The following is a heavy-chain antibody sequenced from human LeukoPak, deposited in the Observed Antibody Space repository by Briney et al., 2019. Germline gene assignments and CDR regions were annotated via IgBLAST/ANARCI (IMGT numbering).Heavy chain of an antibody. Sequence: ASVKVSCKASGYIFTRYYMHWVRQAPGQGLEWMGIINPNGGSTSYAQKFQGRVTVTGDTSTSTVYMELRGLRSEDAAVYYCARTMVRGVNHYFDYWGQGTLVTVSS. J-gene: IGHJ4*02. CDR3: ARTMVRGVNHYFDY. CDR1: GYIFTRYY. D-gene: IGHD3-10*01. CDR2: INPNGGST. V-gene: IGHV1-46*01.